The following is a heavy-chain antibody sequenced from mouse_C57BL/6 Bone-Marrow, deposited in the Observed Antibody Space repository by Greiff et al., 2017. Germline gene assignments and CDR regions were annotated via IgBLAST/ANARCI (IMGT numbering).Heavy chain of an antibody. Sequence: VQLQQSGPELVKPGASVKISCKASGYTFTDYYINWVKQRPGQGLEWIGWIYPGSGNTKYNEKFKGKATLTVDTSSSTAYMQLSSLTSEDSAVYVCAREEIYYGNYPYAMDYWGQGTSVTVSS. D-gene: IGHD2-1*01. CDR3: AREEIYYGNYPYAMDY. J-gene: IGHJ4*01. V-gene: IGHV1-84*01. CDR2: IYPGSGNT. CDR1: GYTFTDYY.